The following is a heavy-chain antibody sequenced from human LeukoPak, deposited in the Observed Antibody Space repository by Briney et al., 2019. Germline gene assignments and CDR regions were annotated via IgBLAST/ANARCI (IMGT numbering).Heavy chain of an antibody. CDR2: IRYDGSNK. V-gene: IGHV3-30*02. D-gene: IGHD2-2*01. CDR3: AKLGVVVPAAHHDAFDI. CDR1: GFTFSSYG. Sequence: GGSLRLSCAASGFTFSSYGMHWVRQAPGKGLEWVAFIRYDGSNKYYADSVKGRFTISRDNSKNTLYLQMNSLRAEDTAVYYCAKLGVVVPAAHHDAFDIWGQGTMVTVSS. J-gene: IGHJ3*02.